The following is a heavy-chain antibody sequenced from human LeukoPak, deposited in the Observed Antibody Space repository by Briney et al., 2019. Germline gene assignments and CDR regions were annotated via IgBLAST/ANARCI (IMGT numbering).Heavy chain of an antibody. CDR3: AKDKTYYYDSSGYYFS. J-gene: IGHJ5*02. CDR1: GFTFSSYS. Sequence: GGSLRLSCAASGFTFSSYSMNWVRQAPGKGLEWVSSISSSSSYIYYADSVKGRFTISRDNSKNTLYLQMNSLRAEDTAVYYCAKDKTYYYDSSGYYFSWGQGTLVTVSS. CDR2: ISSSSSYI. V-gene: IGHV3-21*04. D-gene: IGHD3-22*01.